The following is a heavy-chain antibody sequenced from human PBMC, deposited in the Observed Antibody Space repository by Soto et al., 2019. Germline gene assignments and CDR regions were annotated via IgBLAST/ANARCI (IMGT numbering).Heavy chain of an antibody. CDR1: GFIFSDYV. CDR3: ARKNVVVLGNYGFL. V-gene: IGHV3-23*01. CDR2: ISGSGDST. Sequence: HPGGSLRLSCAASGFIFSDYVMNWVRQAPGKGREWVSSISGSGDSTYSADSVKGRFTISRDNSKNTLYLQMNSLRAEDTAIYYCARKNVVVLGNYGFLWGQGTLVTVSS. J-gene: IGHJ4*02. D-gene: IGHD2-15*01.